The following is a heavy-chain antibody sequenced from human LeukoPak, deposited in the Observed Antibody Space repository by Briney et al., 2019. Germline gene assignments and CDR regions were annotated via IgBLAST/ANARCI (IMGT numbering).Heavy chain of an antibody. Sequence: WIRQPPGKGLEWIGSIYYSGSTYYNPSLKSRVTISVDTSKNQFSLKLSSVSAADTAVYYCARHPSITMVRGVSDWGQGTLVTVSS. CDR3: ARHPSITMVRGVSD. V-gene: IGHV4-39*01. D-gene: IGHD3-10*01. CDR2: IYYSGST. J-gene: IGHJ4*02.